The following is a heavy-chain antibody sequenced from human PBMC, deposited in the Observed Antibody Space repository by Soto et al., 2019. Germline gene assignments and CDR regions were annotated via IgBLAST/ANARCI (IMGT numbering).Heavy chain of an antibody. CDR1: GFTFSSYG. CDR3: AKVLCGTSCYLDY. CDR2: ISYDGSNK. V-gene: IGHV3-30*18. D-gene: IGHD2-2*01. Sequence: GGSLRLSCAASGFTFSSYGMHWVRQAPGKGLEWVAVISYDGSNKYYADSVKGRFTISRDNSKNTLYLQMNSLRAEDTAVYYCAKVLCGTSCYLDYWGQGTLVTVSS. J-gene: IGHJ4*02.